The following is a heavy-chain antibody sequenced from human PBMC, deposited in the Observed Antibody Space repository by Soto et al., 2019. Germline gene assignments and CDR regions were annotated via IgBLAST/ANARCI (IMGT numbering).Heavy chain of an antibody. CDR1: GGTFSSYA. Sequence: QVQLVQSGAEVKKPGSSVKVSCKASGGTFSSYAISWVRQAPGQGLEWMGGIIPIFGTANYAQKFQGRVTITADESTRTAYMELSSLRSEDTAVYYCARDRVTIFGVAEYYYGMDVWGQGTTVTVSS. CDR3: ARDRVTIFGVAEYYYGMDV. V-gene: IGHV1-69*01. CDR2: IIPIFGTA. D-gene: IGHD3-3*01. J-gene: IGHJ6*02.